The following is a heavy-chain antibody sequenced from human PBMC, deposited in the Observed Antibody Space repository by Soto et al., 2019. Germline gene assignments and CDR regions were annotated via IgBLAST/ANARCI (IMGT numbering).Heavy chain of an antibody. CDR1: GGPISTADYY. V-gene: IGHV4-30-4*01. J-gene: IGHJ4*02. CDR3: ARGIYSTSSFFDS. D-gene: IGHD6-6*01. CDR2: IYYSGNT. Sequence: SETLSLTCTVSGGPISTADYYWNWIRQPPGKGLEWIGYIYYSGNTYYIPSLKSRVTISVDTSKNQISLKLNSVTAADTAVYYCARGIYSTSSFFDSWGQGTLVTVSS.